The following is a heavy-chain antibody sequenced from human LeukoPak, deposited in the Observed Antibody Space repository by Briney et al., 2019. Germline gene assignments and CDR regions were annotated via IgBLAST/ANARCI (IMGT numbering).Heavy chain of an antibody. D-gene: IGHD6-19*01. V-gene: IGHV3-53*01. CDR2: IFDAGRT. J-gene: IGHJ4*02. CDR1: GFTVGGTY. Sequence: GGSLRLSCAASGFTVGGTYMSWVRQAAGKGWEWVSTIFDAGRTTYADSVKGRFTISRDNYKNTLFLQMKSLRADDTAVYYCAGATKWLAHDFWGRGTRVTVSS. CDR3: AGATKWLAHDF.